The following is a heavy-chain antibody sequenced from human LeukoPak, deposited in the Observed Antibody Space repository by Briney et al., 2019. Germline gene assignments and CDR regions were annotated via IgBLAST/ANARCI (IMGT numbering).Heavy chain of an antibody. Sequence: GGSLRLSCTVSGFTVSSNSVSWVRQAPGKGLEWVSFIYSDNTPYSDPVKGRFTISRDNSKNTLYLQMNSLRAEDTAVEYCARRAGAYSHPYDYWGQGTLVTVSS. V-gene: IGHV3-53*01. CDR3: ARRAGAYSHPYDY. CDR1: GFTVSSNS. D-gene: IGHD4/OR15-4a*01. J-gene: IGHJ4*02. CDR2: IYSDNT.